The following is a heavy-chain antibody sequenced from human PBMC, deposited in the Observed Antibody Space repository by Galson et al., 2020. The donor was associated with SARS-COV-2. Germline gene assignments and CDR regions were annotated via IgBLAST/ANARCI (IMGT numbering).Heavy chain of an antibody. CDR3: AKTFLTTVTTRPVDY. D-gene: IGHD4-17*01. J-gene: IGHJ4*02. Sequence: GGSLRLSCAASGFTFSSYGMHWVRQAPGKGLEWVAVISYDKSNKYYADSVKGRFTISRDNSKNTLYLQMNSLRAEDTAVYYCAKTFLTTVTTRPVDYWGQGTLVTVSS. V-gene: IGHV3-30*18. CDR2: ISYDKSNK. CDR1: GFTFSSYG.